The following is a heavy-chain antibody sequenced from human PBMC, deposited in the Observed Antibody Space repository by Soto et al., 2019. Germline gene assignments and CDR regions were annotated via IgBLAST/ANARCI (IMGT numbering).Heavy chain of an antibody. CDR1: GFTFSSYA. Sequence: PGGSLRLSCAASGFTFSSYAMHWVRQAPGKGLEWVALISYDGRNKDYADSVKGRFTISRDNSKSTLYVQMNSLRGEDTAVYYCARESEGIDSWGQGTLVTVSS. J-gene: IGHJ4*02. V-gene: IGHV3-30*04. CDR3: ARESEGIDS. CDR2: ISYDGRNK.